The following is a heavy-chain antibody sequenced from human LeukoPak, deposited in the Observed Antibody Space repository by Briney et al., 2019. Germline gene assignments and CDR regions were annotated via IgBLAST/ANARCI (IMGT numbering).Heavy chain of an antibody. CDR3: ARGNYYGMDV. Sequence: PGGSLRLSCAASGFTFSSYWMHWVRQAPGKGLVWVSRISSDGSSTSYADSVKGRFTISRDNAKNTLYLQMKSLRAEDTAMYYCARGNYYGMDVWGQGTTVTVSS. V-gene: IGHV3-74*01. CDR1: GFTFSSYW. J-gene: IGHJ6*02. CDR2: ISSDGSST.